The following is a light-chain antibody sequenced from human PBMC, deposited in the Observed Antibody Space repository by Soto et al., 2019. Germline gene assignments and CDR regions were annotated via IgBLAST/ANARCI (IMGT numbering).Light chain of an antibody. Sequence: EIVLTQSPGTLSLSPGERATLSCRASQSVSNRYLAWYQQKPGQAPRLVIYGASSRATGIPDRFSGSGSGTDFTLTISGLEPEDSAVYYCQQYGSSPPITFGQGTRLEIK. CDR3: QQYGSSPPIT. CDR1: QSVSNRY. V-gene: IGKV3-20*01. CDR2: GAS. J-gene: IGKJ5*01.